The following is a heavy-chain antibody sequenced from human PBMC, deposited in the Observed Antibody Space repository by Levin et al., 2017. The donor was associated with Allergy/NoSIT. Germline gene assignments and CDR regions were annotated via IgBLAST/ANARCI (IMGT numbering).Heavy chain of an antibody. CDR3: ARSRSSYYDILTGDYTLDY. J-gene: IGHJ4*02. D-gene: IGHD3-9*01. CDR2: ISAYNGNT. V-gene: IGHV1-18*01. CDR1: GYTFTSYG. Sequence: AASVKVSCKASGYTFTSYGISWVRQAPGQGLEWMGWISAYNGNTNYAQKLQGRVTMTTDTSTSTAYMELRSLRSDDTAVYYCARSRSSYYDILTGDYTLDYWGQGTLVTVSS.